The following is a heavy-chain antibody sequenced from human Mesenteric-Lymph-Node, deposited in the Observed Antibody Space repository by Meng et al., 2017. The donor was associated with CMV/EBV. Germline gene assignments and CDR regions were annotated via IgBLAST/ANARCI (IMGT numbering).Heavy chain of an antibody. V-gene: IGHV1-2*02. Sequence: ASVKVSCKASGYTFTGYYMHWVRQAPGQGLEWMGWINPNSGGTNYAQKFQGRVTMTRDTSINTAYMELSRLRSDDTAVYYCARDYYDFWSGYSYKSDYYGMDVWGQGTTVTVSS. CDR3: ARDYYDFWSGYSYKSDYYGMDV. CDR1: GYTFTGYY. CDR2: INPNSGGT. J-gene: IGHJ6*02. D-gene: IGHD3/OR15-3a*01.